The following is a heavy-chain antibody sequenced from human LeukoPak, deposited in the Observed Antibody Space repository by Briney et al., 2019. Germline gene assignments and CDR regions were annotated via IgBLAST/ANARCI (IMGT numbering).Heavy chain of an antibody. Sequence: SQTLSLTCTVSGGSISSGGYYWSWVRQPRGKGLEWIGYIYHSGSTYYNPSLKSRVTISVDTSKNQFSLKLSSVTAADTAVYYCARFIAAAREGFDPWGQGTLVTVSS. CDR3: ARFIAAAREGFDP. J-gene: IGHJ5*02. CDR2: IYHSGST. CDR1: GGSISSGGYY. V-gene: IGHV4-30-2*02. D-gene: IGHD6-13*01.